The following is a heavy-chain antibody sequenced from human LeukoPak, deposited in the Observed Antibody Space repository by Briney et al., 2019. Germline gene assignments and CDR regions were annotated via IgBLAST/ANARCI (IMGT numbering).Heavy chain of an antibody. Sequence: GASVKVSCKTSGYNFPSYTMHWLRQAPGQSPEWMGSINGDNANTRYSEKFQDRVTFTRNTSASSAYMELSSLRFEDTAVYYCARSSSGTYHYWGQGTLVTVSS. J-gene: IGHJ4*02. CDR3: ARSSSGTYHY. V-gene: IGHV1-3*01. CDR1: GYNFPSYT. D-gene: IGHD3-10*01. CDR2: INGDNANT.